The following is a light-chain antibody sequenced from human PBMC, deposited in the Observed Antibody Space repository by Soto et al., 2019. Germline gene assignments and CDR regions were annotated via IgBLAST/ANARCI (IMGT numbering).Light chain of an antibody. CDR2: DVS. CDR3: SSYAGSYSWV. Sequence: QSVLTQPRSVSGSPGQSVTISCTGTSSDVGGYNYVSWYQQHPGKAPKLMIYDVSKRPSGVPDRFSGSKSGNTASLTISGQEAEDEADYYYSSYAGSYSWVFGGGTQLTVL. V-gene: IGLV2-11*01. J-gene: IGLJ3*02. CDR1: SSDVGGYNY.